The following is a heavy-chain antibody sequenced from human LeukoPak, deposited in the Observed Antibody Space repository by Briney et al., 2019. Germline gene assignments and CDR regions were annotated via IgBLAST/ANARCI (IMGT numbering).Heavy chain of an antibody. CDR1: GGSFSGYY. D-gene: IGHD3-16*02. J-gene: IGHJ4*02. CDR3: ARDGGSYLDY. CDR2: INHSGST. V-gene: IGHV4-34*01. Sequence: PSETLSLTCAVYGGSFSGYYWSWIRQPSGKGLEWIGEINHSGSTNYNPSLKSRVTISVDTSKNQFSLKLSSVTAADTAVYYCARDGGSYLDYWGQGTLVTVSS.